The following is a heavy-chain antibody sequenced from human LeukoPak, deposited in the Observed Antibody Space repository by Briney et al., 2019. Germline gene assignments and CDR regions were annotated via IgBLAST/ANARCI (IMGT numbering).Heavy chain of an antibody. J-gene: IGHJ4*02. CDR3: SRDPRGIALAGTYDY. V-gene: IGHV3-30*03. CDR2: ISYDGNKK. CDR1: GFSFSSFG. Sequence: GGSLRLSCVASGFSFSSFGMHWVRQAPGKGLEWVAVISYDGNKKYYGDSVKGRFTISRDNSMNTLYLKMNSLRADDAAVYYCSRDPRGIALAGTYDYWGQGILVTVSS. D-gene: IGHD6-19*01.